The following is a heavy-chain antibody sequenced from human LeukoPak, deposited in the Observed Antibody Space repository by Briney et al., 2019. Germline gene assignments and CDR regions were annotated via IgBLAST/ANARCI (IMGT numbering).Heavy chain of an antibody. CDR3: ARDQQQLDRDFDY. CDR1: GFRFSSYA. J-gene: IGHJ4*02. Sequence: GGSLRLSCAASGFRFSSYAMSWVRQAPEKGLEWVSGISETGGSTYYADSVKGRFTISRDNAKNSLYLQMNSLRAEDTAVYYCARDQQQLDRDFDYWGQGTLVTVSS. D-gene: IGHD6-13*01. V-gene: IGHV3-23*01. CDR2: ISETGGST.